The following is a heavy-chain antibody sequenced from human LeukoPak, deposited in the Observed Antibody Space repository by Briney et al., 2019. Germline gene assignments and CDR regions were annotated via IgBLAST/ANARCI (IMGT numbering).Heavy chain of an antibody. Sequence: SETLSLTCTVSGGSITSGGYYWSWIRQPPGKGLEWLGYIHQSGDTYSNPSLKSRATVSMDRSRNQFSLNLNSVTAADTAVYYCARLIAADPQLDCWGQGTLVTVSS. V-gene: IGHV4-30-2*01. CDR2: IHQSGDT. CDR1: GGSITSGGYY. J-gene: IGHJ4*02. D-gene: IGHD6-13*01. CDR3: ARLIAADPQLDC.